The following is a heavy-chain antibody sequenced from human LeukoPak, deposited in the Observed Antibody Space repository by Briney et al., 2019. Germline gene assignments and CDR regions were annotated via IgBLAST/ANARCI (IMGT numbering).Heavy chain of an antibody. CDR3: TREKSYGYIRADS. CDR2: ISSSGST. J-gene: IGHJ4*02. Sequence: SQTLSLTCTVSGDSISSGDYYWSWIRQPAGKGLEWIGRISSSGSTNYNPSLKSRVTISIDTSKNQLSLRLSSVTAADTAVYYCTREKSYGYIRADSWGQGTLVAVSS. CDR1: GDSISSGDYY. V-gene: IGHV4-61*02. D-gene: IGHD3-16*01.